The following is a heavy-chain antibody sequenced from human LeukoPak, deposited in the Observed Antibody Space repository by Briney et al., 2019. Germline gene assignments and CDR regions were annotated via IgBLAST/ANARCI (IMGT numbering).Heavy chain of an antibody. J-gene: IGHJ3*02. CDR2: IYWDDDK. CDR1: GFSLRTSGVG. Sequence: SGPTLVKPTQTLTLTCTFSGFSLRTSGVGVGWIRQPPGKALEWLALIYWDDDKRYSPSLKSRLTITKDTSKNQVVLTMTNMDPVDTATYYCAYSVAVAGTNAFDIWGQGTMVTVSS. D-gene: IGHD6-19*01. CDR3: AYSVAVAGTNAFDI. V-gene: IGHV2-5*02.